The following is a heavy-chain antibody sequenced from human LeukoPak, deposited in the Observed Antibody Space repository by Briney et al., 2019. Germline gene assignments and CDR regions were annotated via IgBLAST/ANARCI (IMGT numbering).Heavy chain of an antibody. CDR3: ARAAYSFGHFDY. Sequence: SETLSLTCTVSGGSISYYYWSWIRQPPGKGLEWLGYVYHSGNTFYNPSLETRVTISIDTSKNQFSLGLKSVTAADTAVYYCARAAYSFGHFDYWGQGTLVTVSS. J-gene: IGHJ4*02. D-gene: IGHD5-18*01. CDR1: GGSISYYY. CDR2: VYHSGNT. V-gene: IGHV4-59*01.